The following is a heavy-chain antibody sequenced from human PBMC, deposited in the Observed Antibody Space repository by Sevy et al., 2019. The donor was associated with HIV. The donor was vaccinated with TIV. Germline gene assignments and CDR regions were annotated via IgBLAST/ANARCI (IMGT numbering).Heavy chain of an antibody. CDR1: GFTFSSYA. D-gene: IGHD3-10*01. CDR3: AKGGDTMVRGAINMDY. Sequence: GESLKISCAASGFTFSSYAMSWVRQAPGKGLEWVSAISGSGGSTYYADSVKGRFTISRDNSKNTLYLQMNSLRAEDTDVYYCAKGGDTMVRGAINMDYWGQGTLVTVSS. J-gene: IGHJ4*02. CDR2: ISGSGGST. V-gene: IGHV3-23*01.